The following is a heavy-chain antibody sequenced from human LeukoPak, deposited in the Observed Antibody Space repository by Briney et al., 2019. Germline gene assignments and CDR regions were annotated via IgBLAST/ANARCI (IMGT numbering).Heavy chain of an antibody. V-gene: IGHV3-23*01. CDR3: ARDLHYYVAMVD. J-gene: IGHJ6*04. CDR2: IGSDNKP. CDR1: GFTYSAYA. D-gene: IGHD3-10*02. Sequence: PGGSLRLSYERSGFTYSAYAMTWLRQAPGQGLEWVSSIGSDNKPHYSESVKGRFAISRDNSKSMLFLQLNSLRAEDTALYYCARDLHYYVAMVDWGERTTVTVSS.